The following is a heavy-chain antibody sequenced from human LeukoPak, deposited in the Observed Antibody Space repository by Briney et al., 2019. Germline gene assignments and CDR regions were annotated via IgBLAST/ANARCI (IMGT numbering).Heavy chain of an antibody. CDR2: INPNSGGT. V-gene: IGHV1-2*02. J-gene: IGHJ4*02. CDR1: GYTFTGYY. Sequence: ASVKVSCKASGYTFTGYYMHWVRQAPGQGLEWMGWINPNSGGTNYAQKFQGRVTVTRDTSISTAYMELSRLRSDDTAVYYCARSGLSSGWYRPYDSSGYFDYWGQGTLVTVSS. D-gene: IGHD3-22*01. CDR3: ARSGLSSGWYRPYDSSGYFDY.